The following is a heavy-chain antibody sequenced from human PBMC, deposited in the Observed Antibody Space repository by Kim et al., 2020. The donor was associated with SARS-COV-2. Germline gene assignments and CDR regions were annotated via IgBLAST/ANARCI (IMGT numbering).Heavy chain of an antibody. CDR2: ITISSGRT. D-gene: IGHD3-10*01. J-gene: IGHJ4*02. CDR1: GFTHYTHG. Sequence: GGSLRLSCAASGFTHYTHGMDWVRQAPGKGLEWVSSITISSGRTYYTDSVKGRFTISRDNSKNTLHLEMEGLRAEDTALYYCASDAFGGFSFWGPGVMVT. CDR3: ASDAFGGFSF. V-gene: IGHV3-23*01.